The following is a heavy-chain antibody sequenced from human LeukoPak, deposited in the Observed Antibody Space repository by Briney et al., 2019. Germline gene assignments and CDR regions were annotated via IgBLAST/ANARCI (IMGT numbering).Heavy chain of an antibody. CDR3: ARESVLLWFGEPYGMDV. CDR1: GFTFSSYS. J-gene: IGHJ6*02. Sequence: GGSLRLSCAASGFTFSSYSMNWVRQAPGKGLEWVSYISSSSSTIYYADSVKGRFTISRDNAKNSLYLQMNSLRAEDTAVYYCARESVLLWFGEPYGMDVWGQGTTVTVSS. V-gene: IGHV3-48*04. CDR2: ISSSSSTI. D-gene: IGHD3-10*01.